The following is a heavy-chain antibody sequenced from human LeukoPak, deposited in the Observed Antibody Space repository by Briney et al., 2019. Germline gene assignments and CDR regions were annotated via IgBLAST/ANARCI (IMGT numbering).Heavy chain of an antibody. D-gene: IGHD3-22*01. J-gene: IGHJ4*02. Sequence: SGPTLVKPTQTLTLTGTFSGFSLSTSGVGVGWIRQPPGKALEWLALIYWDDDKRYSPSLKSRLTITKDTSKNQVVLTMTNMDPVDTATYYCAHLDYYDSLFDYWGQGTLVTVSS. CDR1: GFSLSTSGVG. V-gene: IGHV2-5*02. CDR2: IYWDDDK. CDR3: AHLDYYDSLFDY.